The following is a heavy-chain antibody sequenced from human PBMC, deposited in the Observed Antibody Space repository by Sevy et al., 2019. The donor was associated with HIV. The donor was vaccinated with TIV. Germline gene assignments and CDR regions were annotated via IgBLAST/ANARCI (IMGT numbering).Heavy chain of an antibody. CDR3: ARSSGEKKYYDFWSGYDENYYYGMDV. CDR2: ISAYNGNT. D-gene: IGHD3-3*01. J-gene: IGHJ6*02. CDR1: GYTFTSYG. V-gene: IGHV1-18*01. Sequence: ASVKVSCKASGYTFTSYGISWVRQAPGQGLEWMGWISAYNGNTNDAQKLQGRVTMTTDTSTSTAYMELRSLRSDDTAVYYCARSSGEKKYYDFWSGYDENYYYGMDVWGQGTTVTVSS.